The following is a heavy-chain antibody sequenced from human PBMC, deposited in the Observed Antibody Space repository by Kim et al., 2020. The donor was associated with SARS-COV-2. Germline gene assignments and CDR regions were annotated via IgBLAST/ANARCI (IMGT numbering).Heavy chain of an antibody. CDR3: AREDSGYSYGPYYYYYGMDV. D-gene: IGHD5-18*01. CDR1: GGSFSGYY. J-gene: IGHJ6*02. Sequence: TETLSLTCAVYGGSFSGYYWSWIRQPPGKGLEWIGEINHSGSTNYNPSLKSRVTISVDTSKNQFSLKLSSVTAADTAVYYCAREDSGYSYGPYYYYYGMDVWGQGTTVTVSS. CDR2: INHSGST. V-gene: IGHV4-34*01.